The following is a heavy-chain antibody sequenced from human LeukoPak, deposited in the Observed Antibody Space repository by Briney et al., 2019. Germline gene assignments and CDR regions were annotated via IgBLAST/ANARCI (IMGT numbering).Heavy chain of an antibody. CDR3: AREFFGTSCYCNWFDP. D-gene: IGHD2-2*01. CDR2: IYTSGST. CDR1: GGSISSGSYY. Sequence: PSETLSLTCTVSGGSISSGSYYWSWIRQPAGKGLEWIGRIYTSGSTNYNPSLKSRVTISVDTSKNQFSLKLSSVTAADTAVYYCAREFFGTSCYCNWFDPWGQGTLVTVSS. V-gene: IGHV4-61*02. J-gene: IGHJ5*02.